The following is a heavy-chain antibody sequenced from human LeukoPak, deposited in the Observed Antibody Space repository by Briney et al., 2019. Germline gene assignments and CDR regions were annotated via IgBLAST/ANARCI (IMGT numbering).Heavy chain of an antibody. CDR3: ARDYQTRVGYSPDWFDP. CDR2: ITRSSSRI. V-gene: IGHV3-48*01. J-gene: IGHJ5*02. CDR1: GLTFSDYS. D-gene: IGHD5-12*01. Sequence: GGSLRLSCAASGLTFSDYSMNWVRQAPGKRLEWVAYITRSSSRIYYADSVRGRFTISRDNSKNTLYLQMNTLRAEDTAVYYCARDYQTRVGYSPDWFDPWGQGTLVTVSS.